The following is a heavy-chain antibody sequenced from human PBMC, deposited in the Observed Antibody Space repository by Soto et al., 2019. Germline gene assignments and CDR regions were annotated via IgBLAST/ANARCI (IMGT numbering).Heavy chain of an antibody. CDR3: ASLYSGYGFYYYYYYMDV. J-gene: IGHJ6*03. Sequence: SETLSLTCTVSGGSISSSSYYWGWIRQPPGKGLEWIGSIYYSGSTYYNPSLKSRVTISVDTSKNQFSLKLSSVTAADTAVYYCASLYSGYGFYYYYYYMDVWGKGTTVTVSS. CDR2: IYYSGST. V-gene: IGHV4-39*01. D-gene: IGHD5-12*01. CDR1: GGSISSSSYY.